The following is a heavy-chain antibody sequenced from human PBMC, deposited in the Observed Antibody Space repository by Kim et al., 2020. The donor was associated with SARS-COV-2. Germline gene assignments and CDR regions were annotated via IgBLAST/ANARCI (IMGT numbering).Heavy chain of an antibody. J-gene: IGHJ4*02. Sequence: GGSLRLSCAASGFTFSDYYMSWIRQAPGKGLEWVSYISSSGSTIYYADSVKGRFTISRDNAKNSLYLQMNSLRAEDTAVYYCARDFGNSGSYYETQPAFDYWGQGTLVTVSS. CDR3: ARDFGNSGSYYETQPAFDY. CDR1: GFTFSDYY. CDR2: ISSSGSTI. V-gene: IGHV3-11*01. D-gene: IGHD1-26*01.